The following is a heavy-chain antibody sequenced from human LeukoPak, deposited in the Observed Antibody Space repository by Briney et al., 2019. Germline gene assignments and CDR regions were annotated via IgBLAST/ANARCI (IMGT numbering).Heavy chain of an antibody. V-gene: IGHV4-61*02. CDR3: ARAARREWDRGVDFDY. J-gene: IGHJ4*02. CDR1: GGSISSGSYY. CDR2: IYTSGST. D-gene: IGHD1-26*01. Sequence: SETLSLTCTVSGGSISSGSYYWSWIRQPAGRGLEWIGRIYTSGSTNYNPSLKSRVTISVDTSKNQFSLKLSSVTAADTAVYYCARAARREWDRGVDFDYWGQGTLVTVSS.